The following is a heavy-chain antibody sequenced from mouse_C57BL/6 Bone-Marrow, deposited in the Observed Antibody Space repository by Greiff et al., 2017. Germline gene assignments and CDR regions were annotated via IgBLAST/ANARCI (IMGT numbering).Heavy chain of an antibody. CDR3: TSLFITTGVFDY. CDR2: IDPENGDT. V-gene: IGHV14-4*01. Sequence: EVQLQQSGAELVRPGASVKLSCTASGFNIKDDYMHWVKQRPEQGLEWIGWIDPENGDTEYASKFQGKATITADTSSNTAYLQLSSLTSEDTAVYYCTSLFITTGVFDYWGQGTTLTGSS. CDR1: GFNIKDDY. D-gene: IGHD1-1*01. J-gene: IGHJ2*01.